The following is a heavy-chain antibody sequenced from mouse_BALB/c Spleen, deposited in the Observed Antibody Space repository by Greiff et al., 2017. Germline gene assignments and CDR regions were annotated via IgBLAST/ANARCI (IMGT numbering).Heavy chain of an antibody. CDR2: IDPSDSET. Sequence: QVQLQQPGAELVKPGAPVKLSCKASGYTFTSYWMNWVKQRPGRGLEWIGRIDPSDSETYYNQKFKDKATLTVDKSASTAYIQLRSLTSEDSAVYYSARSYGNYVYYAMVDWGQGTAVTVSS. CDR1: GYTFTSYW. J-gene: IGHJ4*01. D-gene: IGHD2-1*01. V-gene: IGHV1-69*02. CDR3: ARSYGNYVYYAMVD.